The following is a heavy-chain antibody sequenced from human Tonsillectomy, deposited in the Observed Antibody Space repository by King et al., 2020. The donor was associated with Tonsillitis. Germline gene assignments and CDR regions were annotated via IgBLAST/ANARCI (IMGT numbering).Heavy chain of an antibody. D-gene: IGHD3-22*01. CDR1: GVGFNTYG. CDR3: ATPGGHSSADDPLAQL. Sequence: VQLVESGGGVVQSGRSLRLSCVAFGVGFNTYGMHWVRQAPGKGLEWVGFIHFDGSETHYADSVRGRFTISRDNYKNTLYLEVNSLRVEDTAVYYCATPGGHSSADDPLAQLWGQGTPVTVSS. CDR2: IHFDGSET. V-gene: IGHV3-30*02. J-gene: IGHJ4*02.